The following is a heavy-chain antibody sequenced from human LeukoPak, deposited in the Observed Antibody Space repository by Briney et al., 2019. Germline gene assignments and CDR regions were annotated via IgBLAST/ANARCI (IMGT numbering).Heavy chain of an antibody. Sequence: GGSLRLSCAASGFTFDDHYMGWIRQAPGKGLEWISHMSSRDSTLYYADSVKGRFTISRDDAKNSLYLQMNSLRAEDTAVYYCARGGVTKGAFDIWGQGTMVTVSS. CDR3: ARGGVTKGAFDI. D-gene: IGHD4-17*01. CDR1: GFTFDDHY. J-gene: IGHJ3*02. CDR2: MSSRDSTL. V-gene: IGHV3-11*04.